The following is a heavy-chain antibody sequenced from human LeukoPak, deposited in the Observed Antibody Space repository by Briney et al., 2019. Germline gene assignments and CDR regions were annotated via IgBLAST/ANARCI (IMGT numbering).Heavy chain of an antibody. CDR1: GFTFSSYA. J-gene: IGHJ4*02. CDR3: AKGLGGIDYYDSSGYGY. Sequence: GGSLRLSCAASGFTFSSYAMSWVRQAPGKGLEWVSAISGSGGSTYYADSVKGRFTISRDNSKNTLYLQMNSLRAEDTAVYYCAKGLGGIDYYDSSGYGYWGQGTLVTVSS. V-gene: IGHV3-23*01. CDR2: ISGSGGST. D-gene: IGHD3-22*01.